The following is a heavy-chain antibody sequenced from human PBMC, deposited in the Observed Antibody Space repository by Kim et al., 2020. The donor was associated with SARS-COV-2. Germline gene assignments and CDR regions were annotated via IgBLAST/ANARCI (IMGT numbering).Heavy chain of an antibody. CDR3: ARLSITMIVVVITTSEYYFDY. CDR1: GGSISSSSYY. Sequence: SETLSLTCTVSGGSISSSSYYWGWIRQPPGKGLEWIGSIYYSGSTYYNPSLKSRVTISVDTSKNQFSLKLSSVTAADTAVYYCARLSITMIVVVITTSEYYFDYWGKGTLVTVSS. CDR2: IYYSGST. J-gene: IGHJ4*02. D-gene: IGHD3-22*01. V-gene: IGHV4-39*01.